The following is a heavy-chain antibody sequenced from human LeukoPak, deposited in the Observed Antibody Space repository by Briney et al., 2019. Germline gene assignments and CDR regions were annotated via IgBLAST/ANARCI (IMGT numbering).Heavy chain of an antibody. V-gene: IGHV4-39*01. CDR2: IYYSGST. Sequence: MASETLSLTCTVSGGSISSSSYYWGWIRQPPGKGLEWIGSIYYSGSTYYNPSLKSRVTISVDTSKNQFSQKLSSVTAADTAVYYCARRTEWPRYYFDYWGQGTLVTVSS. J-gene: IGHJ4*02. D-gene: IGHD3-3*01. CDR3: ARRTEWPRYYFDY. CDR1: GGSISSSSYY.